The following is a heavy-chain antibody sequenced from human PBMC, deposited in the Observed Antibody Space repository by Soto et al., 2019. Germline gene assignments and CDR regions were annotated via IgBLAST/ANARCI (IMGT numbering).Heavy chain of an antibody. J-gene: IGHJ6*02. V-gene: IGHV4-30-2*01. CDR2: IYHSGST. D-gene: IGHD2-2*01. CDR1: GGSISSGGYS. CDR3: AREDIVLVPAAMSNYYYYYGXDV. Sequence: PSETLSLTCAVSGGSISSGGYSWSWIRQPPGKGLEWIGYIYHSGSTYYNPSLKSRVTISVDRSKNQFSLKLSSVTAADTAVYYCAREDIVLVPAAMSNYYYYYGXDVWGQGTTVTVSS.